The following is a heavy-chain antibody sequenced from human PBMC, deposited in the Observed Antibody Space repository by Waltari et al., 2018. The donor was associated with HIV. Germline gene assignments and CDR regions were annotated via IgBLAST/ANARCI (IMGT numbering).Heavy chain of an antibody. CDR1: GGSISSSNYF. V-gene: IGHV4-39*01. J-gene: IGHJ4*02. D-gene: IGHD5-18*01. Sequence: QLQLQESGPGLVKPSETLSLTCTVSGGSISSSNYFWGWIRQPPGKGLECIGSIYHSWTTYYTPSLKSRVTISVDTSKSQFSLKLSSVTAADTAVYYCASTGYTYGLDYWGQGTLVTVSS. CDR2: IYHSWTT. CDR3: ASTGYTYGLDY.